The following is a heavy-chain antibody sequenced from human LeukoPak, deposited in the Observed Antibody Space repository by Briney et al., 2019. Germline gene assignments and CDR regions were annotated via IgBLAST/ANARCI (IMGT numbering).Heavy chain of an antibody. V-gene: IGHV3-74*01. CDR2: INTDGSST. CDR1: GFTFSRYD. D-gene: IGHD1-26*01. J-gene: IGHJ4*02. CDR3: ARGEYSGSYYMDY. Sequence: GGSLRLSCVASGFTFSRYDMSWVRQAPGKGLEWVSRINTDGSSTSYADSVKGRFTISRDNAKNTLYLQMNSLRAEDTAVYYCARGEYSGSYYMDYWGQGTLVTVSS.